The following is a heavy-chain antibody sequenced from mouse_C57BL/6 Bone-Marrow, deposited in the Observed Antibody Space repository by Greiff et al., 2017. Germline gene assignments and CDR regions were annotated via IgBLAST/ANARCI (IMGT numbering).Heavy chain of an antibody. J-gene: IGHJ2*01. V-gene: IGHV1-52*01. CDR1: GYTFTSYW. CDR3: AREGDYYDYDFDY. D-gene: IGHD2-4*01. Sequence: VKLQQPGAELVRPGSSVKLSCKASGYTFTSYWMHWVKQRPIQGLEWIGNIYPSDSATHYNQKFKDKSTFTVAKSTSTAYMQLSSRTSEDSAVYYCAREGDYYDYDFDYWGQGTTLTVSS. CDR2: IYPSDSAT.